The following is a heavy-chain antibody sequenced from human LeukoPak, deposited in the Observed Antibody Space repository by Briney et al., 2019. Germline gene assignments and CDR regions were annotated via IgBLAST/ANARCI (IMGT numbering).Heavy chain of an antibody. J-gene: IGHJ4*02. V-gene: IGHV4-34*01. CDR1: GGSFSGYY. D-gene: IGHD2-2*01. CDR3: ARTSNCSSTSCYRYFDY. CDR2: INHSGST. Sequence: SVTLSLTCAVYGGSFSGYYWSWIRQPPGKGLEWIGEINHSGSTNYNPSLKSRVTISVDTSKNQFSLKLSSVTAADTAVYYCARTSNCSSTSCYRYFDYWGQGTLVTVSS.